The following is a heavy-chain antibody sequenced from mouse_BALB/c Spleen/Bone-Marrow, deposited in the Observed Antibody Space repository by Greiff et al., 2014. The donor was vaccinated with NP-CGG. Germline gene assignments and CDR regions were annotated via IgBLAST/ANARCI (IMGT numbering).Heavy chain of an antibody. Sequence: QVQLQQSGAELVKPGASVKMSCKASGYTFTSYWMHWVKQRPGQGLEWIGVIDPSDSYTSYNQKFKGKATLTVDTSSSTAYMQLSSLTSEASAVYYCTIYYRSFAYWGQGTLVTVSA. CDR1: GYTFTSYW. J-gene: IGHJ3*01. V-gene: IGHV1S127*01. CDR3: TIYYRSFAY. CDR2: IDPSDSYT. D-gene: IGHD2-14*01.